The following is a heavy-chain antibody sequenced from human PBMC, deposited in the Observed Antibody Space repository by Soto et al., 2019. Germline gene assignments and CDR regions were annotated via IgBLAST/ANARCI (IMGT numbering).Heavy chain of an antibody. D-gene: IGHD2-2*01. J-gene: IGHJ6*03. CDR1: GGSFSGYY. CDR2: INHSGST. CDR3: ARKGIVVVPAAMGAPCYYYYYMDV. V-gene: IGHV4-34*01. Sequence: SETLSLTCAVYGGSFSGYYWSWIRQPPGKGLEWIGEINHSGSTNYNPSLKSRVTISVDTSKNQFSLKLSSVTAADTAVYYCARKGIVVVPAAMGAPCYYYYYMDVWGKGTTVTVSS.